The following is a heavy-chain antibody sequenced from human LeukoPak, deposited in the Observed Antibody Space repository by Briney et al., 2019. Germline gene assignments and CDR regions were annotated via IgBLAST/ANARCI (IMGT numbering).Heavy chain of an antibody. CDR1: GYTFSGYY. Sequence: ASVKVSCKASGYTFSGYYIHWVRQAPGQGLEWMGWINPNSGGTKYAQKFQGRVTMTRDTSISTAYMELSRLRSDDTAVYYCARNPLWFGEPHMDVWGKGTTVTVSS. CDR2: INPNSGGT. V-gene: IGHV1-2*02. J-gene: IGHJ6*03. D-gene: IGHD3-10*01. CDR3: ARNPLWFGEPHMDV.